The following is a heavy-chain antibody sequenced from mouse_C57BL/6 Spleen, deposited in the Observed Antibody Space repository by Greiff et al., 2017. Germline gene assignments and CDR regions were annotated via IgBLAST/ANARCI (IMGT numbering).Heavy chain of an antibody. CDR3: ARVITTVVGELFDY. Sequence: EVQLVESGGGLVKPGGSLKLSCAASGFTFSSYAMSWVRQTPEKRLEWVATISDGGSYTYYPDNVKGRFTISRDNAKNNLYLQMSHLKSEDTAMYYWARVITTVVGELFDYWGQGTTLTVSS. J-gene: IGHJ2*01. CDR1: GFTFSSYA. V-gene: IGHV5-4*01. CDR2: ISDGGSYT. D-gene: IGHD1-1*01.